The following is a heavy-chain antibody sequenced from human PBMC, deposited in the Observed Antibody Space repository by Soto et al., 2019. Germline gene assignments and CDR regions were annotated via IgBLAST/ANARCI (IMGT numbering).Heavy chain of an antibody. J-gene: IGHJ4*02. Sequence: QVQLVQSGAEVKKPGASVKVSCKASGYTFTGYYMHWVRQAPGQGLEWMGWINPNSGGTNYAQKWQGWVSMTRDSSISTAYTELSRLRSDDTAGYYWARAGYYDFWSGYDYLYCDSWGQGTLVTVSS. CDR3: ARAGYYDFWSGYDYLYCDS. CDR2: INPNSGGT. CDR1: GYTFTGYY. V-gene: IGHV1-2*04. D-gene: IGHD3-3*01.